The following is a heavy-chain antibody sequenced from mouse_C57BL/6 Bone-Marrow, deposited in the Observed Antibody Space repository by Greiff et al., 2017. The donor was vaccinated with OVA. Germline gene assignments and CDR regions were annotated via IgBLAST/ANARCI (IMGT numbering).Heavy chain of an antibody. V-gene: IGHV3-6*01. CDR3: ATTKGYYFDY. J-gene: IGHJ2*01. CDR1: GYSITSGYY. CDR2: ISYDGSN. Sequence: EVQLVESGPGLVKPSQSLSLTCSGTGYSITSGYYWNWIRQFPGNKLEWMGYISYDGSNNYNPSLKNRISITRDTSKNQFFLKLNSVTTEDTATYYCATTKGYYFDYWGQGTTLTVSS.